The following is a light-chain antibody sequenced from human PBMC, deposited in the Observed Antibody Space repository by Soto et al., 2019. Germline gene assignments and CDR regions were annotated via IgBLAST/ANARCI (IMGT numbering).Light chain of an antibody. J-gene: IGKJ1*01. CDR1: QNVNRRS. CDR2: GIS. Sequence: IVLTQSPGTLSLSRGERATLSCRASQNVNRRSLAWYQQKPGQAPRVLISGISNRATGIPDRFSGSGSGADFTLTISRLVPEDFAVYYCQQYDNSRTFGQGSKVDI. V-gene: IGKV3-20*01. CDR3: QQYDNSRT.